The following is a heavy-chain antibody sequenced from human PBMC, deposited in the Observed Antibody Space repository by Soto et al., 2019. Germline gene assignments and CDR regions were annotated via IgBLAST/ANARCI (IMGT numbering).Heavy chain of an antibody. CDR3: ARAPETPPIVRVVVPYFFDS. D-gene: IGHD3-16*02. J-gene: IGHJ4*02. CDR1: GYTFTSYA. CDR2: INAGNGNT. V-gene: IGHV1-3*01. Sequence: ASVKVSCKASGYTFTSYAMYWVRQAPGQRLEWMGWINAGNGNTKYSQKFQGRVTITRDTSASTVYMELSSLRSEDTAVYYCARAPETPPIVRVVVPYFFDSWGQGTLVTVSS.